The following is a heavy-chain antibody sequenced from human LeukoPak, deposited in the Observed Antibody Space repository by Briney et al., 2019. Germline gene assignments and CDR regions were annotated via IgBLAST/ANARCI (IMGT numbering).Heavy chain of an antibody. Sequence: GGSLRLSCAASGFTFSNYGMHWVRQAPGKGLEWVAVIWYDGSNKYYADSVKGRFTISRDNSKNTLYLQMNSLRAEDTAVYYCARDEFVGSSWYTFDYWGQGPLVTVSS. D-gene: IGHD6-13*01. CDR2: IWYDGSNK. V-gene: IGHV3-33*01. CDR3: ARDEFVGSSWYTFDY. J-gene: IGHJ4*02. CDR1: GFTFSNYG.